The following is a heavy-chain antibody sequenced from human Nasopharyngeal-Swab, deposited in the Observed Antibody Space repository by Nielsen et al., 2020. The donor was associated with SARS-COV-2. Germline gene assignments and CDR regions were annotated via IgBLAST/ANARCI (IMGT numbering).Heavy chain of an antibody. CDR1: GFTVSGSY. CDR2: VNDVGTA. D-gene: IGHD3/OR15-3a*01. V-gene: IGHV3-53*01. J-gene: IGHJ4*02. CDR3: AGVDSMVY. Sequence: GESLKISCAASGFTVSGSYMNWVRQAPGKGLEWVSGVNDVGTAFYADSVKGRFTVSRDDSENTLYLQMNSLGAGDTAVYYCAGVDSMVYWGQGTLVAVSS.